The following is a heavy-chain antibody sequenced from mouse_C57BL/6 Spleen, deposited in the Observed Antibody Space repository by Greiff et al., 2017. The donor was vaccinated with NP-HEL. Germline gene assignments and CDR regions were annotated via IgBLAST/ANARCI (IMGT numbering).Heavy chain of an antibody. D-gene: IGHD3-3*01. V-gene: IGHV3-6*01. CDR3: ARRGPFDY. CDR2: ISYDGSN. Sequence: EVQLKESGPGLVKPSQSLSLTCSVTGYSITSGYYWNWIRQFPGNKLEWMGYISYDGSNNYNPSLKNRISITRDTSKNQFFLKLNSVTTEDTATYYCARRGPFDYWGQGTTLTVSS. CDR1: GYSITSGYY. J-gene: IGHJ2*01.